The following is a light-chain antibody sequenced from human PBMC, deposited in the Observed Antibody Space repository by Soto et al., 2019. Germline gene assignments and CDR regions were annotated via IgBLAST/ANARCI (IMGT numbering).Light chain of an antibody. CDR1: QSVSSSY. CDR3: QQYYDWPRT. V-gene: IGKV3-20*01. J-gene: IGKJ1*01. Sequence: EIVLTQSPGTLSLSPGERPTLSCSASQSVSSSYLAWYQQKPGQAPRLLIYGASSRATGIPDRFSGSGSGTEFTLTISSLQSEDFAVYYCQQYYDWPRTFGQGTKVDI. CDR2: GAS.